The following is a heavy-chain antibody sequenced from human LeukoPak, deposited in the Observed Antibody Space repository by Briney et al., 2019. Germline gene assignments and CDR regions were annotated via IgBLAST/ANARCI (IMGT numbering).Heavy chain of an antibody. V-gene: IGHV4-30-2*01. CDR3: ARGIQEDYYDSSGYYYSWFDP. Sequence: SQTLSLTCAVSGGSISSGGYSWSWIRQPPGKGLEWIGYLYHSGSTYYNPSLKSRVTISVDRSKNQFSLKLSTVTAADTAVYYCARGIQEDYYDSSGYYYSWFDPWGQGTLVTVSS. D-gene: IGHD3-22*01. CDR1: GGSISSGGYS. CDR2: LYHSGST. J-gene: IGHJ5*02.